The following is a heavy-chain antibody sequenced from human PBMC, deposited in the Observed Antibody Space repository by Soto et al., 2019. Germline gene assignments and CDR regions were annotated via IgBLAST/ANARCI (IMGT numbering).Heavy chain of an antibody. CDR1: GFTFSRHW. V-gene: IGHV3-7*01. D-gene: IGHD4-17*01. CDR2: INQDGSEI. CDR3: ARAGDGFRGDYSWFFDL. Sequence: PGGSLRLSCAASGFTFSRHWMSWVRQAPGKGLEWVAYINQDGSEIYYVDSVRGRFTISRDNAKNSVHLRMSSLRVDDTAVYSCARAGDGFRGDYSWFFDLWGPGTLVTVSS. J-gene: IGHJ2*01.